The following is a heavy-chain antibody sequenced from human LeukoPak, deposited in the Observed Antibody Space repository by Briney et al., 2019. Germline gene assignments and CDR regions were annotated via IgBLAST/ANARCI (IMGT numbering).Heavy chain of an antibody. J-gene: IGHJ5*02. CDR2: IYHSGST. D-gene: IGHD2-2*01. Sequence: NSSETLSLTCTVSGGSISSGGYSWSWIRQPPGKGLEWIGYIYHSGSTYYNPSLKSRVTISVDRSKNQFSLKLSSVTAADTAVYYCARVRCSSTSCYAVWFDPWGQGTLVTVSS. V-gene: IGHV4-30-2*01. CDR3: ARVRCSSTSCYAVWFDP. CDR1: GGSISSGGYS.